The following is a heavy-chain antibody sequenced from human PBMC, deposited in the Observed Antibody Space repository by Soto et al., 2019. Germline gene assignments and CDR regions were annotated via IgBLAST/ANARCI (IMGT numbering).Heavy chain of an antibody. J-gene: IGHJ4*02. CDR2: ISGSGGST. Sequence: GGSLRLSCAASGFTFSSYAVSWVRQAPGKGLEWVPAISGSGGSTYYADSVKGRFTISRDNSKNTLYLQMNSLRAEDTAVYYCAKLGRQQLVPDYWGQGTLVTVSS. D-gene: IGHD6-13*01. CDR1: GFTFSSYA. CDR3: AKLGRQQLVPDY. V-gene: IGHV3-23*01.